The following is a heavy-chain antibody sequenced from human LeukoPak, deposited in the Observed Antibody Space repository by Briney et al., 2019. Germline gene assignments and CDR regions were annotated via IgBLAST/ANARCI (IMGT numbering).Heavy chain of an antibody. D-gene: IGHD6-19*01. CDR1: GFTFSSYS. V-gene: IGHV3-48*01. CDR2: ISSSSSTI. Sequence: PGGSLRLSCAASGFTFSSYSMNWVRQAPGKGLEWVLYISSSSSTIYYADSVKGRFTISRDNAKNSLYLQMNSLRAEDTAVYYCAREAKQWLVTPTYYYMDVWGKGTTVTVSS. CDR3: AREAKQWLVTPTYYYMDV. J-gene: IGHJ6*03.